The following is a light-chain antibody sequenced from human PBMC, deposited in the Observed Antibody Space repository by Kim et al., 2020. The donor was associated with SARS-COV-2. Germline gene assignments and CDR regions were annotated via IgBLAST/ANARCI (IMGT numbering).Light chain of an antibody. CDR1: QSVSSD. CDR3: QQYNNWPPLT. J-gene: IGKJ4*01. V-gene: IGKV3-15*01. Sequence: GERATLSCRASQSVSSDLAWYQQKHGQAPRLLIYGASTRATGIPARFSGSGSGTEFTLTISSLQSEDFAVYYCQQYNNWPPLTFGGGTKVDIK. CDR2: GAS.